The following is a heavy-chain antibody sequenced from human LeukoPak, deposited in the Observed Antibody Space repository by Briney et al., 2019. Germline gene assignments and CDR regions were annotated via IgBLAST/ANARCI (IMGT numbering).Heavy chain of an antibody. D-gene: IGHD3-22*01. J-gene: IGHJ5*02. V-gene: IGHV4-59*01. CDR3: ARGQFYHDSTGYYL. CDR2: IYYSGNT. CDR1: GGSITNYY. Sequence: SETLSLTCTVSGGSITNYYWSWLRQPPGKGLEWIGNIYYSGNTNYNPSLKSRVTISVDTSKKQFSLKLNSVTAADTAMYYCARGQFYHDSTGYYLWGQGTLVTVSS.